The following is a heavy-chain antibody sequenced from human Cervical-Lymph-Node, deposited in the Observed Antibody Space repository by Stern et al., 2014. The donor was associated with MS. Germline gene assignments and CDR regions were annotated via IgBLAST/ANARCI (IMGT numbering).Heavy chain of an antibody. CDR3: AKHLYEKSYYGMDV. CDR2: ISGGGGST. J-gene: IGHJ6*02. CDR1: GFTFSSHA. Sequence: EVQLVESGGDLIQPGGSLRLSCVASGFTFSSHAMMWVRQAPGKGLEWVSAISGGGGSTYYADSVKGRFTISRDNSKNRLYLQMNSLRAEDTAVYYCAKHLYEKSYYGMDVWGQGTTVTVSS. D-gene: IGHD2-8*01. V-gene: IGHV3-23*04.